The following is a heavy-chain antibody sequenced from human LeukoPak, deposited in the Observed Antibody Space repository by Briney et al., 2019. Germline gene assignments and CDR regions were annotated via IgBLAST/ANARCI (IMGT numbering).Heavy chain of an antibody. V-gene: IGHV1-18*04. Sequence: ASVTVSCKASGYTFTSYGISWVRQAPGQGLEWMGWISAYNGNTNYAQKLQGRVTMTTDTSTSTAYMELRSLRSDDTAVYYCARDGGMVRGVIITSFDYWGQGTLVTVSS. CDR1: GYTFTSYG. CDR3: ARDGGMVRGVIITSFDY. J-gene: IGHJ4*02. D-gene: IGHD3-10*01. CDR2: ISAYNGNT.